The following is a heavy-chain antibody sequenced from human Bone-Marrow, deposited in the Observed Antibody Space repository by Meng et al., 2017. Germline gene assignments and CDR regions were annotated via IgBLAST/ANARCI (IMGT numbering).Heavy chain of an antibody. V-gene: IGHV4-61*08. Sequence: VQLQESGPVPVNPSQTLSLTCTGSGGSISSGGYYWSWIRQPPGKGLEWIGYIYYSGSTNYNPSLKSRVTISVDTSKNQFSLKLSSVTAADTAVYYCAREVSPYYYGSGSENWFDPWGQGTLVTVSS. CDR1: GGSISSGGYY. J-gene: IGHJ5*01. D-gene: IGHD3-10*01. CDR2: IYYSGST. CDR3: AREVSPYYYGSGSENWFDP.